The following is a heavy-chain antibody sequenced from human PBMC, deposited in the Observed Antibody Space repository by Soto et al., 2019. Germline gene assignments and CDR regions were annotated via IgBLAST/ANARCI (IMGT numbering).Heavy chain of an antibody. Sequence: ASVKVYCKASGYAFTSYGISWVRQAPGQGLEWMGWISAYNGNTNYAQKLQGRVTMTTDTSTSTAYMELRSLRSDDTAVYYCAMQAVYDISPIQHWGQGTLVTVSS. CDR1: GYAFTSYG. CDR3: AMQAVYDISPIQH. V-gene: IGHV1-18*01. CDR2: ISAYNGNT. J-gene: IGHJ1*01. D-gene: IGHD3-9*01.